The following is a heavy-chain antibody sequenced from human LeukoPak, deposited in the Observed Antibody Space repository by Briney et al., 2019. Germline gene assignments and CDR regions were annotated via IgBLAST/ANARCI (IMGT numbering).Heavy chain of an antibody. CDR3: ARTIAAAGQRYFDL. D-gene: IGHD6-13*01. Sequence: SETLSLTCTVSGGSITSSTYYWRWLRQPPGKPPHWIGSIYYSGSTYYNPSLKSRVTMSVDTSKNQFSLKLSSVTAADTAVYYCARTIAAAGQRYFDLWGRGTLVTVSS. J-gene: IGHJ2*01. CDR2: IYYSGST. V-gene: IGHV4-39*01. CDR1: GGSITSSTYY.